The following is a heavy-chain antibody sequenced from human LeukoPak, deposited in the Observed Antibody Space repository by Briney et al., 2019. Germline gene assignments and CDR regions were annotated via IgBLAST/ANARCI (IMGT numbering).Heavy chain of an antibody. CDR1: GFTFSSYA. J-gene: IGHJ4*02. Sequence: GGSLRLSCAASGFTFSSYAMRWVRQAPGKGLEWVSAISGSGGSTYYADSVKGRFTISRDNSKNTLYLQMNSLRAEDTAVYYCACTITMVRGPTPDPRDYWGQGTLVTVSS. CDR3: ACTITMVRGPTPDPRDY. D-gene: IGHD3-10*01. CDR2: ISGSGGST. V-gene: IGHV3-23*01.